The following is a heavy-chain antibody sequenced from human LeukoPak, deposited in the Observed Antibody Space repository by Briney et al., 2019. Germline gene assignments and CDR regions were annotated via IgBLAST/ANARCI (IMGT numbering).Heavy chain of an antibody. D-gene: IGHD2-2*01. CDR1: GFTFSSYE. Sequence: GGSLRLSCAASGFTFSSYEMNWVRQAPGKGLEWVSYISSSGSTIYYADSVKGRFTISRDNAKNSLYLQMNSLRAEDTAVYYCARAGSYCSSTSCYESDNWFDPWGQGTLVTVSS. J-gene: IGHJ5*02. V-gene: IGHV3-48*03. CDR3: ARAGSYCSSTSCYESDNWFDP. CDR2: ISSSGSTI.